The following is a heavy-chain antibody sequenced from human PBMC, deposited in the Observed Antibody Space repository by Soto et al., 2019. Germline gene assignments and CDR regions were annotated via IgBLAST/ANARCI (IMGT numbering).Heavy chain of an antibody. CDR2: IRSKANSYAT. CDR1: GFTFSGSA. CDR3: TRWGGSYYAFDI. D-gene: IGHD1-26*01. J-gene: IGHJ3*02. V-gene: IGHV3-73*01. Sequence: GGSLRLSCAASGFTFSGSAMHWVRQASGKGLEWVGRIRSKANSYATAYAASVKGRFTISRDDSKNTAYLQMNSLKTEDMAVYYCTRWGGSYYAFDIWGQGTMVTVS.